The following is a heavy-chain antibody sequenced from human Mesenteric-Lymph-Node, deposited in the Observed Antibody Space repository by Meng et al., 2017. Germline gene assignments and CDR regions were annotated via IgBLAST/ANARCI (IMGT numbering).Heavy chain of an antibody. CDR3: ARDMVPGAYIRLDR. D-gene: IGHD3-10*01. Sequence: ASVKVSCKGSGFAFTNYGFTWIRQAPGQGLEWMGWISAYNDNTFYSQKLQNRLRLTTKTSTSTAYMGLRNLNSDDTAVSYFARDMVPGAYIRLDRWGQGTLVTVSS. CDR2: ISAYNDNT. CDR1: GFAFTNYG. J-gene: IGHJ1*01. V-gene: IGHV1-18*01.